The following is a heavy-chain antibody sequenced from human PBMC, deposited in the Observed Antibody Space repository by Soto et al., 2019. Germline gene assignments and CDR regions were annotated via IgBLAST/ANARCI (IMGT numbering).Heavy chain of an antibody. CDR1: GYTFTSYA. Sequence: ASVKVSCKASGYTFTSYAMHWVRQAPGQRLEWMGWINAGNGNTKYSQKFQGRVTITRDTSASTAYMELSSLRSEDTAVYYCARAASTWYSSGCDYWGQRTPVTVSS. J-gene: IGHJ4*02. CDR3: ARAASTWYSSGCDY. V-gene: IGHV1-3*01. CDR2: INAGNGNT. D-gene: IGHD6-19*01.